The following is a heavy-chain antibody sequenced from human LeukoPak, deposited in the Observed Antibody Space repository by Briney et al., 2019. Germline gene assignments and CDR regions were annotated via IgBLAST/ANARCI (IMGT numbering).Heavy chain of an antibody. CDR2: IIPIFGTA. V-gene: IGHV1-69*13. Sequence: ASVKVSCKASGGTFSSYAISWVRQAPGQGLEWMGGIIPIFGTANYAQKFQGRVTITADESTSTAYMELSSLRSEDTAVYYCARAPRDRGYCGSISCHEYMDVWGKGTAVTISS. J-gene: IGHJ6*04. CDR1: GGTFSSYA. CDR3: ARAPRDRGYCGSISCHEYMDV. D-gene: IGHD2-2*01.